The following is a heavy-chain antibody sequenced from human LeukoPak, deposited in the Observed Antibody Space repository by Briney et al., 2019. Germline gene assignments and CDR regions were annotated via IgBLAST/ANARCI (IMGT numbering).Heavy chain of an antibody. V-gene: IGHV1-2*02. CDR2: INPNSGGT. J-gene: IGHJ4*02. CDR3: ARIRSSGSYYNFPFDY. Sequence: ASVKVSCKASGYTFTGYYMHWVRQAPGQGLEWMGWINPNSGGTNYAQKFQGRVTMTRDTSISTAYMELSRLRSDDTAVYYCARIRSSGSYYNFPFDYWGQGTLVTVSS. CDR1: GYTFTGYY. D-gene: IGHD3-10*01.